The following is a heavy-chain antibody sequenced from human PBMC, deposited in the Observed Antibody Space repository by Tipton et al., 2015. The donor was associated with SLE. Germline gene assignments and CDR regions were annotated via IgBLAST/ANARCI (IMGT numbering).Heavy chain of an antibody. J-gene: IGHJ6*02. CDR1: GYSFSSFW. Sequence: QLVQSGAEVKKPGESLKISCKASGYSFSSFWVGWARQMPGKGLEWMGFIYPTDSDTKYSPSFEGQVTISVDRPSSTAYLQWSSLKASDSGIYYCARAGFGVSYGMDVWGQGTPVPVFS. D-gene: IGHD3-3*01. V-gene: IGHV5-51*04. CDR2: IYPTDSDT. CDR3: ARAGFGVSYGMDV.